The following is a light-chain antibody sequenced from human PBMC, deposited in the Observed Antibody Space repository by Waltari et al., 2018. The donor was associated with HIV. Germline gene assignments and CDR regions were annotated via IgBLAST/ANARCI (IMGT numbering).Light chain of an antibody. CDR1: QDIKND. V-gene: IGKV1-17*01. J-gene: IGKJ1*01. Sequence: DIQMTQSPSSLSASVGERITILCRASQDIKNDLGWYQQRPGKAPRRLISSASTLHPGIPPRFRGGASGTQFFLSIDGLQPDDVATYFCLQHNDFPRTFGQGT. CDR2: SAS. CDR3: LQHNDFPRT.